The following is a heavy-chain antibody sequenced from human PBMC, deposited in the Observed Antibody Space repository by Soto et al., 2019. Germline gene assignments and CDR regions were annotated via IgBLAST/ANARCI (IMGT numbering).Heavy chain of an antibody. D-gene: IGHD1-26*01. CDR2: VYHTGSA. V-gene: IGHV4-39*01. Sequence: QVQLQESGPGLVKPSETLFITCRVSGASISSGTHYWGWLRQAPGRGLEWIGTVYHTGSASYNPSLGNRVSISVDTSRNEFSLNLNSVTAADTAIYDCARPRVAATGAFDYWGHGTLVSVSS. J-gene: IGHJ4*01. CDR3: ARPRVAATGAFDY. CDR1: GASISSGTHY.